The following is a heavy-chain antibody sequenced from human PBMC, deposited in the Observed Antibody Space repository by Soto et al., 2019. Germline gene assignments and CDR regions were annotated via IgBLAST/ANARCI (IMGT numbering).Heavy chain of an antibody. J-gene: IGHJ4*02. CDR1: GGSFSGYY. D-gene: IGHD6-13*01. CDR3: ARGYGGTAAAGTVSFDY. CDR2: INHSGST. Sequence: QVQLQQWGAGLLKPSETLSPTCAVYGGSFSGYYWSWIRQPPGKGLEWIGEINHSGSTNYNPSLKSRVTISVDTSKNQCSLKLSSVTAADTAVYYCARGYGGTAAAGTVSFDYWGQGTLVTVSS. V-gene: IGHV4-34*01.